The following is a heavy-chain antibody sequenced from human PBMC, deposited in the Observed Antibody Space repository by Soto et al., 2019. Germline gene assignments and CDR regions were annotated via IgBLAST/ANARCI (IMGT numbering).Heavy chain of an antibody. Sequence: QVQLVQSGAEVKKPGASVKVSCKASGYTFTSYDINWVRQATGQGLEWMGWMNPNSGNTGYAQKFPGRVTMTRNTSISTAYMELSSLRSEDTAVYYCARGTLIAVAGLRDDAFDIWGQGTMVTVSS. D-gene: IGHD6-19*01. V-gene: IGHV1-8*01. CDR1: GYTFTSYD. CDR3: ARGTLIAVAGLRDDAFDI. J-gene: IGHJ3*02. CDR2: MNPNSGNT.